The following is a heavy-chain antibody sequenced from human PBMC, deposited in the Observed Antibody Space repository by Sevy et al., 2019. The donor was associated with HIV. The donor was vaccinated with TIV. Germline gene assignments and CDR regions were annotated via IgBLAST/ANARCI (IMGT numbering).Heavy chain of an antibody. V-gene: IGHV3-48*01. Sequence: GGSLRLSCAASGFTFTSYSMNWVRQAPGKGLEWVSYISSSSSTIYYADSVKGRFTISRDKAKNSLYVQMNSLSATDTAVYYCARTGPPGYYYDSSGSDYWGQGTLVTVSS. CDR2: ISSSSSTI. CDR3: ARTGPPGYYYDSSGSDY. CDR1: GFTFTSYS. D-gene: IGHD3-22*01. J-gene: IGHJ4*02.